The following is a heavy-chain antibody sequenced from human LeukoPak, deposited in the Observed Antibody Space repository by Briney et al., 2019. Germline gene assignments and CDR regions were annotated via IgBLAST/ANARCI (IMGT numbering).Heavy chain of an antibody. Sequence: PGGSLRLSCAASGFTFSSYSMNWVRQAPGKGLEWVSYISSSSSTIYYADSVKGRFTISRDNAKNSLYLQMNSLRAEDTALYYCAKEKSPNGSPAGGFDYWGQGTLVTVSS. J-gene: IGHJ4*02. D-gene: IGHD1-26*01. V-gene: IGHV3-48*01. CDR1: GFTFSSYS. CDR2: ISSSSSTI. CDR3: AKEKSPNGSPAGGFDY.